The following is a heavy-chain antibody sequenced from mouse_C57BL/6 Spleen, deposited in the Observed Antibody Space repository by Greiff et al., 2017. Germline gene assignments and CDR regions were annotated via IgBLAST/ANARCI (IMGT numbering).Heavy chain of an antibody. D-gene: IGHD1-1*01. Sequence: QVQLQQSGAELVKPGASVQLSCKASGYTFTSYWMHWVKQRPGRGLEWIGRIDPNSGGTKYNEKFKSKATLPVDQPSSTAYMQLSSLTSEDSAVDYCARDYYGSRTYYFDYWRQGTTLTVSS. CDR1: GYTFTSYW. CDR3: ARDYYGSRTYYFDY. V-gene: IGHV1-72*01. CDR2: IDPNSGGT. J-gene: IGHJ2*01.